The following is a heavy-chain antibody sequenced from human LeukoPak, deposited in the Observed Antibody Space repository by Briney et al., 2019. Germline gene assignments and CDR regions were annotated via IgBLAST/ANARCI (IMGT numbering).Heavy chain of an antibody. CDR3: ARERRVVYDSSGYHAFDI. Sequence: ASVKVSCKASGYTFTSYGISWVRQAPGQGLEWMGWISAYNGNTNYAQKFQGWVTMTRDTSTSTVYMELSSLRSEDTAVYYCARERRVVYDSSGYHAFDIRGQGTMVTVSS. CDR1: GYTFTSYG. J-gene: IGHJ3*02. V-gene: IGHV1-18*01. D-gene: IGHD3-22*01. CDR2: ISAYNGNT.